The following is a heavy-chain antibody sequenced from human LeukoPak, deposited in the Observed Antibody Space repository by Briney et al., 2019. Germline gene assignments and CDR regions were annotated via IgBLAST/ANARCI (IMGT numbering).Heavy chain of an antibody. CDR3: ARRRDFINY. J-gene: IGHJ4*02. Sequence: GGSLRLSCAASGFTLSDYYMSWIRQAPGKGLEWVSYSSSSGSTMYYADSVKGRFAISRDNAKDSLYLQMNSLRAEDTAVYYCARRRDFINYWGQGTLVTVSS. D-gene: IGHD3/OR15-3a*01. CDR2: SSSSGSTM. CDR1: GFTLSDYY. V-gene: IGHV3-11*01.